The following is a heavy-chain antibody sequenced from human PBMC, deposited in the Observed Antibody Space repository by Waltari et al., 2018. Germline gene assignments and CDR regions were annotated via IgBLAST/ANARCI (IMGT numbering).Heavy chain of an antibody. D-gene: IGHD2-15*01. V-gene: IGHV4-39*06. CDR2: VSYSGST. J-gene: IGHJ3*02. Sequence: RLQLQASGPGLMKPSETLSLTCTDSGGSISSRSYYWGGIRQPPGKGLEWIASVSYSGSTYYNPPLKSRVTISLDTSKNQFSLGLSSVTAADTAFYYCARDPPVGDFDIWGQGTVVTVSS. CDR3: ARDPPVGDFDI. CDR1: GGSISSRSYY.